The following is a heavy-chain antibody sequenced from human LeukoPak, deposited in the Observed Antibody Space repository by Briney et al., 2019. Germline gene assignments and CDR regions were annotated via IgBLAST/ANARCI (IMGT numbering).Heavy chain of an antibody. J-gene: IGHJ6*03. V-gene: IGHV1-69*13. CDR1: GYTFSSYA. Sequence: SVKVSCKASGYTFSSYAISWVRQAPGQGLQWMGGIIPIFGTANYAQKFQGRVTITADESTSTAYMELSSLRSEDTAVYYCARGGVPAAMSYYYYYMDVWGKGTTVTISS. D-gene: IGHD2-2*01. CDR2: IIPIFGTA. CDR3: ARGGVPAAMSYYYYYMDV.